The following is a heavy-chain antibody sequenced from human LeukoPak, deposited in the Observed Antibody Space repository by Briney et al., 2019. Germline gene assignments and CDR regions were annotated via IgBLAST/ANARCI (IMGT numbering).Heavy chain of an antibody. CDR2: IYHSGST. D-gene: IGHD4-23*01. CDR3: ARTTVGPGVFDY. CDR1: GYSISSGYY. J-gene: IGHJ4*02. V-gene: IGHV4-38-2*01. Sequence: SETLSLTCAVSGYSISSGYYWGWIRQPPGKGLEWIGSIYHSGSTYYNPSLKSRVTISVDTSKNQFSLKLSSVTAADTAVYYCARTTVGPGVFDYWGQGTLVTVSS.